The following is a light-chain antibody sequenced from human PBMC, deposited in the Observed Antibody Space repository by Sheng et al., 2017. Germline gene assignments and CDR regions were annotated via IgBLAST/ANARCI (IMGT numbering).Light chain of an antibody. CDR1: QSVSSN. V-gene: IGKV3-15*01. CDR3: QQYNNWPLT. J-gene: IGKJ4*01. CDR2: GAS. Sequence: EIVMTQSPATLSLSPGERATLSCRASQSVSSNVAWYQQKPGLAPRLLIYGASTRATGIPARFSGSGSGTEFTLTISSLQSEDFAVYYCQQYNNWPLTFGGGTKVEIK.